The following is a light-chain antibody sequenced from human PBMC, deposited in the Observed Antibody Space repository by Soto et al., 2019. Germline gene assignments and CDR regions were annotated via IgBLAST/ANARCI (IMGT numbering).Light chain of an antibody. CDR1: QGISSY. CDR2: DAS. V-gene: IGKV1-9*01. CDR3: QQVNVYPST. J-gene: IGKJ4*01. Sequence: IQLTQSPSCLSASAGDRVKITCRASQGISSYLGWYQQKPGKAPNXLIYDASTLHSGVPSRFSGGGSGTDFTLTISSLQPEDVATYYCQQVNVYPSTLGGGTKVDIK.